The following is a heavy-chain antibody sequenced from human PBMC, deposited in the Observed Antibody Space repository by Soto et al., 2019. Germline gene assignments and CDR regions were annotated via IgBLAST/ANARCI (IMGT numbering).Heavy chain of an antibody. CDR2: IIAIHGKA. V-gene: IGHV1-69*04. CDR3: ARDAQTFDY. CDR1: GYTFTSYG. Sequence: ASVKVSCKASGYTFTSYGISWVRQAPGQGLEWMGRIIAIHGKANYAQKFQGRVTMTADKSTSTAYMELSSLRSEDTAVYYCARDAQTFDYWGQGTLVTVSS. J-gene: IGHJ4*02.